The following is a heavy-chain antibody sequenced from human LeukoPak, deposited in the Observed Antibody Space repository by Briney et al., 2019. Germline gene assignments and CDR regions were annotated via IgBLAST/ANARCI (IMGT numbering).Heavy chain of an antibody. J-gene: IGHJ4*02. CDR2: IDTSGTNI. CDR3: AREGDTTGAAGTEFDY. V-gene: IGHV3-48*01. CDR1: GFTFSGYC. Sequence: PGGSLRLSCAASGFTFSGYCMNWVRQAPGKGLEWVSYIDTSGTNIYYSDSVRGRFTISRDNAKNSLYLQMNSLRAEDTAVYYCAREGDTTGAAGTEFDYWGQGALVTVSS. D-gene: IGHD6-13*01.